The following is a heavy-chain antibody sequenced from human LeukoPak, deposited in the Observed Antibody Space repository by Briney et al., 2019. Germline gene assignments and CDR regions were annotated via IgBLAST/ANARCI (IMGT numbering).Heavy chain of an antibody. J-gene: IGHJ6*02. CDR3: ARDSGRDYYYGMDV. D-gene: IGHD1-14*01. Sequence: KTSETLSLTCAVSGGSISSGGYSWSWIRQPPGKGLEWIGYIYHSGSTYYNPSLKSRVTISVDRSKNQFSLKLSSVTAADTAVYYCARDSGRDYYYGMDVWGQGTTVTVSS. CDR2: IYHSGST. CDR1: GGSISSGGYS. V-gene: IGHV4-30-2*01.